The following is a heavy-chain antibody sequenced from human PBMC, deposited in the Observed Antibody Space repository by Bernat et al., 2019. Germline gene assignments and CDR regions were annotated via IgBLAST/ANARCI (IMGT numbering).Heavy chain of an antibody. V-gene: IGHV4-59*08. Sequence: QVQLQESGPGLVKHSETLSLTCPVSGGFISGYYWSWIRQPPGKGLEWIAYIHYTGNTNYNPSLKSRVTISVDMSKSQFSLKVSSVTAADTAVYYCARHGIEVVGASGKRYEFDYWGRGTLVTVSS. D-gene: IGHD3-22*01. J-gene: IGHJ4*02. CDR3: ARHGIEVVGASGKRYEFDY. CDR1: GGFISGYY. CDR2: IHYTGNT.